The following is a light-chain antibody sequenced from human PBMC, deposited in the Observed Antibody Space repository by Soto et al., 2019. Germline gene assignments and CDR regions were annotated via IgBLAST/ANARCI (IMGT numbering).Light chain of an antibody. CDR1: ISDVGGYNY. V-gene: IGLV2-14*01. Sequence: SVLSPPSSVCGSPGQSITISCTGTISDVGGYNYVSWYQQHPGKAPKLMIYEVSNRPSGVSNRFSGSKSGNKASLTVSGLQAEHEADYYCSSYTSSSTPCVFGTGTTVTV. J-gene: IGLJ1*01. CDR2: EVS. CDR3: SSYTSSSTPCV.